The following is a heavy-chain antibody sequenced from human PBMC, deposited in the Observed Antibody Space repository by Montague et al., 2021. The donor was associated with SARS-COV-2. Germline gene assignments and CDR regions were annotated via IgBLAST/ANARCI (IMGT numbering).Heavy chain of an antibody. CDR1: GASITTYY. D-gene: IGHD1/OR15-1a*01. CDR2: IYYNEKT. V-gene: IGHV4-59*13. J-gene: IGHJ4*02. CDR3: AGGQQMNYFDF. Sequence: SETLSLTCAVSGASITTYYWSWIRQPPGQGLEWIGHIYYNEKTNYNPSLKSRVTISMDTPKNHFSLKVTSVTAADTALYFCAGGQQMNYFDFWGQATLATVSS.